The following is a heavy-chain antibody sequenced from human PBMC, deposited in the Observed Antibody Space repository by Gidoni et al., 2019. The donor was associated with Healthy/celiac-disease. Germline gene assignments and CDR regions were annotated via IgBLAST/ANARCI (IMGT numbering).Heavy chain of an antibody. CDR3: ARGYLDSSGYYDY. D-gene: IGHD3-22*01. V-gene: IGHV4-34*01. Sequence: GEINHSGSTNYNPSLKSRVTISVDTSKNQFSLKLSSVTAADTAVYYCARGYLDSSGYYDYWGQGTLVTVSS. CDR2: INHSGST. J-gene: IGHJ4*02.